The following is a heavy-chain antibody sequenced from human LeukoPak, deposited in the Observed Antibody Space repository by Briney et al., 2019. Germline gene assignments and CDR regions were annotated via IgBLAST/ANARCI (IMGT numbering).Heavy chain of an antibody. Sequence: PGGSLRLSCAASGFTFSSYAMNWVRQAPGKGLEWVSSISGSAGSTYYADSVKGRFTISRDNSKNTLYLQMNSLRAEDTAVYYCAKRDSRSWAFDYWGQGTLVTVSS. CDR2: ISGSAGST. CDR3: AKRDSRSWAFDY. V-gene: IGHV3-23*01. D-gene: IGHD6-13*01. J-gene: IGHJ4*02. CDR1: GFTFSSYA.